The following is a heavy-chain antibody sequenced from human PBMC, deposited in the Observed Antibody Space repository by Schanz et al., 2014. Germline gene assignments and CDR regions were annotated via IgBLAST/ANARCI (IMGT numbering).Heavy chain of an antibody. D-gene: IGHD2-2*02. Sequence: ELQLVESGGGLVQPGRSLRLSCAASGFTFDDYAMHWVRHGPGKGLEWVSGISWNRGTIGYADSVKGRFTISRDNAKNSLYLQMNSLRPEDTALYYCAKSRYCTSTSCHIFDYRGQGTLVTVSS. CDR2: ISWNRGTI. CDR3: AKSRYCTSTSCHIFDY. CDR1: GFTFDDYA. V-gene: IGHV3-9*01. J-gene: IGHJ4*02.